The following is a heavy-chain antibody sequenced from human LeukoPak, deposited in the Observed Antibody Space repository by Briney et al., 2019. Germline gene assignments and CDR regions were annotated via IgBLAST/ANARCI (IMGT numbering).Heavy chain of an antibody. CDR3: ARGPFTIFGVVIIYYYYGMDV. D-gene: IGHD3-3*01. J-gene: IGHJ6*02. CDR2: MNPNSGNT. V-gene: IGHV1-8*01. CDR1: GYTFTSYD. Sequence: ASVKVSCKASGYTFTSYDINWVRQATGQGLEWMRWMNPNSGNTGYAQKFQGRVTMTRNTSISTAYMELSSLRSEDTAVYYCARGPFTIFGVVIIYYYYGMDVWGQGTTVTVSS.